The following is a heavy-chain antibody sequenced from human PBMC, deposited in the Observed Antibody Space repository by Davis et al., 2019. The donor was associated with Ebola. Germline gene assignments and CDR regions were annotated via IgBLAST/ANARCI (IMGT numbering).Heavy chain of an antibody. CDR3: ARVRPRYCSSTSCYKGGHYYGMDV. J-gene: IGHJ6*02. CDR2: IKQDGSEK. V-gene: IGHV3-7*01. D-gene: IGHD2-2*02. CDR1: GFTFSSYW. Sequence: GESLKISCAASGFTFSSYWMSWVRQAPGKGLEWVANIKQDGSEKYYVDSVKGRFTISRDNSKNTLYLQMNSLRAEDTAVYYCARVRPRYCSSTSCYKGGHYYGMDVWGQGTTVTVSS.